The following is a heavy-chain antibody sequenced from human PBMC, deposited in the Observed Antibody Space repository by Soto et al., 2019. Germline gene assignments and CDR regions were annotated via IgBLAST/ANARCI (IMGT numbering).Heavy chain of an antibody. V-gene: IGHV1-69*06. J-gene: IGHJ4*02. CDR3: ARDKEMDTSTEFVY. CDR2: IIPMFNTT. Sequence: QVQLVQSGTEVKKPGSSVKVSCKASGGPFSSYAICWVRQAPGQGLEWMGGIIPMFNTTNYAQRFQGRVTMTADKSTSTVYMELNSLRSEDTSVYYCARDKEMDTSTEFVYWGQGTLGTVSS. CDR1: GGPFSSYA. D-gene: IGHD5-18*01.